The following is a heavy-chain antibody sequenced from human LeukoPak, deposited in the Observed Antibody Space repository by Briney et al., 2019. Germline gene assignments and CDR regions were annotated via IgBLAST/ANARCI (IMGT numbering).Heavy chain of an antibody. CDR3: ARSPSKGYCTNGVCPYYMDV. CDR2: ISSSGSTI. J-gene: IGHJ6*03. Sequence: PGGSLRLSCAASGFTFSSYEMNWVRQAPGKGLEWVSYISSSGSTIYYADSVKGRFTISRDNAKNTLYLQMNSLRVEDTAVYYCARSPSKGYCTNGVCPYYMDVWGKGTTVTVSS. CDR1: GFTFSSYE. V-gene: IGHV3-48*03. D-gene: IGHD2-8*01.